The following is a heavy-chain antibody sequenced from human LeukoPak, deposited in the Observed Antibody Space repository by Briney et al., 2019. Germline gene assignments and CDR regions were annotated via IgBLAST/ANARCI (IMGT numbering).Heavy chain of an antibody. V-gene: IGHV3-7*01. Sequence: GGSLRLSCAASGFTFSSYWMSWVRQAPGKGLEWVANIKQDGSEKYYVDSVKGRFTISRDNAKNSLYLQMNSLRAEDTAVYYCARGGEGYCSGGSCDGEFDYWGQGTLVTVSS. CDR3: ARGGEGYCSGGSCDGEFDY. CDR2: IKQDGSEK. CDR1: GFTFSSYW. J-gene: IGHJ4*02. D-gene: IGHD2-15*01.